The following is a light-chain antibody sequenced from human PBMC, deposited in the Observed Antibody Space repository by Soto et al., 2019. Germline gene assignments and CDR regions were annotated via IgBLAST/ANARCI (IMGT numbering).Light chain of an antibody. Sequence: IQMTQSTSSLSASVGYRVTITCRASQGVRDDVGWYQQKPGKAPKLLIYSASTLQSGVPSRFSGSGSGTDFTLTISGLHPEDFATYYCLQESNYPLTFGGGTKVEIK. CDR2: SAS. CDR1: QGVRDD. J-gene: IGKJ4*01. V-gene: IGKV1-6*01. CDR3: LQESNYPLT.